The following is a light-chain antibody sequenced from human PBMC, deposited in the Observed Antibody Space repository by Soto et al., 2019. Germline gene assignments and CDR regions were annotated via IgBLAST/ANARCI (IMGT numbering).Light chain of an antibody. V-gene: IGKV3-20*01. CDR2: GAS. CDR1: QTIRSKY. CDR3: KQYGSSPWT. J-gene: IGKJ1*01. Sequence: ETVLTQSPGTLSLSPGERATLSCRARQTIRSKYLAWYRQTPGQAPRLLIYGASNRATGIADRFRGSGSGTDFTHNISRLEPEEFALYYCKQYGSSPWTFGQGTKVEIK.